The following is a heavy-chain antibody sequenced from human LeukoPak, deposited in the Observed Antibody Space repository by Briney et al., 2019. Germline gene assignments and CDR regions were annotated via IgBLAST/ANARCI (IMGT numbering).Heavy chain of an antibody. J-gene: IGHJ5*02. Sequence: GASLKVSCKASGYPFTSCDINWVRQATGQGLEWMGWMNPNSANTGYAQTFQGRLTMTRNASISTAYMELSSLRSEDTALYYCTRGRVATPNWFDPWGQGTLVTVST. D-gene: IGHD2-15*01. V-gene: IGHV1-8*01. CDR2: MNPNSANT. CDR3: TRGRVATPNWFDP. CDR1: GYPFTSCD.